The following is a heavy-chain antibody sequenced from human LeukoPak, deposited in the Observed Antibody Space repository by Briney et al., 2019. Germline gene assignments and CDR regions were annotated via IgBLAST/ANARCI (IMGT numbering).Heavy chain of an antibody. V-gene: IGHV2-5*01. Sequence: SGLTLVNPTQTLTLTCTFSGFSLSTTGVGVGWIRQPPGKALEWLALIYWNDDKRYSSSLKSRLTITKDTSKNQVVLTMTNMDPVDTATYFCAHSLYSISWVPTFDYWGQGTLVTVSS. CDR1: GFSLSTTGVG. D-gene: IGHD6-13*01. J-gene: IGHJ4*02. CDR2: IYWNDDK. CDR3: AHSLYSISWVPTFDY.